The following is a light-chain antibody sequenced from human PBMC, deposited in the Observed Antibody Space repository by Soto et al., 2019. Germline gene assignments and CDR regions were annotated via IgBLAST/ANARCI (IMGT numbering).Light chain of an antibody. CDR3: QQYGSSPLT. V-gene: IGKV3-20*01. CDR1: ESVSSSY. CDR2: SAS. Sequence: EIVLTQSPGTLSLSPGERASLSCRASESVSSSYLAWYQQKPGQAPRLLIYSASSRATGIPYRFSGSGSGTDFTLTIGSLEPEDFAVYYCQQYGSSPLTFGQGTKVELK. J-gene: IGKJ1*01.